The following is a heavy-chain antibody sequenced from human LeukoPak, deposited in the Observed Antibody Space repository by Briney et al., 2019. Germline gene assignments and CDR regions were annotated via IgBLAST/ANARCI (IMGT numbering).Heavy chain of an antibody. Sequence: SETLSLTCAVYGGSFSGYYWSWVRQPPGKTLEWIGSIYSSGSTYYIPSLKSRVIIIIDTPKNHFSLTLSSVTAADTAGYCARSDGYGLVGIWGQGTMVTVSS. V-gene: IGHV4-34*01. CDR3: ARSDGYGLVGI. CDR1: GGSFSGYY. D-gene: IGHD3-10*01. J-gene: IGHJ3*02. CDR2: IYSSGST.